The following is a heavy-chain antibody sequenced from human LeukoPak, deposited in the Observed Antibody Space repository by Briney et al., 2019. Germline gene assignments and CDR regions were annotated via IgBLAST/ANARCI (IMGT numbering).Heavy chain of an antibody. CDR3: AREGFGGLSDYPYYMDV. CDR2: INHSGST. D-gene: IGHD3-16*01. Sequence: PSETLSLTCAVYGGSFSGYYWSWIRQPPGKGLEWIGEINHSGSTNYNPSLKSRVTISVDTSKNQFSLKLSSVTAADTAVYYCAREGFGGLSDYPYYMDVWGKGTTVTVSS. J-gene: IGHJ6*03. CDR1: GGSFSGYY. V-gene: IGHV4-34*01.